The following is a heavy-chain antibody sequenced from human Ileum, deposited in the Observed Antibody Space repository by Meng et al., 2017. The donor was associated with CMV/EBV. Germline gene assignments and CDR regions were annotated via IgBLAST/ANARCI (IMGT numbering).Heavy chain of an antibody. CDR3: ARGQDNHKGGVH. CDR1: DASFSDFY. Sequence: QWGGAGLLKPSEALFLTCDVYDASFSDFYWSLSRHLPGKGLEWIGEIHPSGSTHYNPSLESRVSISVHMSNNQFSLKVSSVTAADTAVYYCARGQDNHKGGVHWGQGTLVTVSS. CDR2: IHPSGST. J-gene: IGHJ4*02. V-gene: IGHV4-34*01. D-gene: IGHD1-14*01.